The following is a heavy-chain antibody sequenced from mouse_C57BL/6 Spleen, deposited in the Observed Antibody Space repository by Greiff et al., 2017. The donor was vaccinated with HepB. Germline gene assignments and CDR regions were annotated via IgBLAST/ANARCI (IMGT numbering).Heavy chain of an antibody. Sequence: VQLQEPGAELVRPGASVTLSCKASGYTFTDYEMHWVKQTPVHGLEWIGAIDPETGGTAYNQKFKGKAILTADKSSSTAYMELRSLASEDSAVYYGTKTAEAPFGYWGQGALVTVAA. V-gene: IGHV1-15*01. J-gene: IGHJ3*01. CDR3: TKTAEAPFGY. CDR2: IDPETGGT. CDR1: GYTFTDYE.